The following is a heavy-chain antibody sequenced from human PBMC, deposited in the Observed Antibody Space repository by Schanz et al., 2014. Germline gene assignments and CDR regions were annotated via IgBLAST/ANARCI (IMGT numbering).Heavy chain of an antibody. CDR2: VNPSVRGT. CDR1: RSTFSSYT. V-gene: IGHV1-46*03. CDR3: ARDGVDAAAGGNY. J-gene: IGHJ4*02. Sequence: QVQLVQSGAEVKKPGSSMKVSCKASRSTFSSYTISWVRQAPGQGLEWMGIVNPSVRGTHFAREFQGRVTVTSDTSTSTVYMELSSLRSEDTAVYYCARDGVDAAAGGNYWGQGTLVTVSS. D-gene: IGHD6-13*01.